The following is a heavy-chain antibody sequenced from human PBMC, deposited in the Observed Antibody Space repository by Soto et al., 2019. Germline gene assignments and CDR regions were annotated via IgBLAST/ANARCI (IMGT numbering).Heavy chain of an antibody. J-gene: IGHJ3*02. CDR2: VSYDGDNE. D-gene: IGHD5-12*01. V-gene: IGHV3-30*03. Sequence: PGGSLRLSCAASGFTFSNYAMHWVRQAPGKGLEWVAIVSYDGDNEYYADSVRGRFFISRDNSRNTLYLQTSSLRHEDTAVYYCARGAATKILVLMYDALEIWGQGTMVTVSS. CDR1: GFTFSNYA. CDR3: ARGAATKILVLMYDALEI.